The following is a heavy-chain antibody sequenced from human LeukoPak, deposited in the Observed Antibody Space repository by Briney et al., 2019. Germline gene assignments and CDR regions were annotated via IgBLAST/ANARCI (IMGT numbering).Heavy chain of an antibody. V-gene: IGHV1-2*02. D-gene: IGHD2-2*01. Sequence: ASVKVSCKASGYTFTDYYMHWVRQAPGQGFEWMGWINPNDGDTNYAQKFQGRVTMTRDTSISTAHMEVGRLRPDDTAVYYCARANFLYCSSSTCLFDYWGQGTLVTVSS. CDR2: INPNDGDT. J-gene: IGHJ4*02. CDR3: ARANFLYCSSSTCLFDY. CDR1: GYTFTDYY.